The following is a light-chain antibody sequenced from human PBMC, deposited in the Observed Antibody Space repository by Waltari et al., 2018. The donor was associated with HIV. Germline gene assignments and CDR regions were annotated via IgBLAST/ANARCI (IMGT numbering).Light chain of an antibody. CDR1: TGFITRGQF. V-gene: IGLV7-46*02. CDR3: LISYNGVRV. Sequence: QAVVPQEPCLSVSPGETVTLTCTSFTGFITRGQFPYWFQWKEGHDPRTLIYDSEKRHAWTPGRFSGSLVGGKATLTLLGAQPEDEGDYSCLISYNGVRVFGGGTKLTV. CDR2: DSE. J-gene: IGLJ2*01.